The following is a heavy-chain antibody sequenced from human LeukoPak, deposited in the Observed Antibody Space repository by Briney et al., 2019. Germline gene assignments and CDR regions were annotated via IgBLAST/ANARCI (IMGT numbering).Heavy chain of an antibody. CDR3: AKDRYSFGSYYFDY. CDR2: ISYDGSNK. CDR1: GFTFSNYG. Sequence: GTSLRLSCAASGFTFSNYGMHWVRQAPGKGLEWVAVISYDGSNKYYADSVKGRFNISRDNSKNTLYLQMNRLRAEDTAVYYCAKDRYSFGSYYFDYWGQGTLVTVSS. D-gene: IGHD5-18*01. V-gene: IGHV3-30*18. J-gene: IGHJ4*02.